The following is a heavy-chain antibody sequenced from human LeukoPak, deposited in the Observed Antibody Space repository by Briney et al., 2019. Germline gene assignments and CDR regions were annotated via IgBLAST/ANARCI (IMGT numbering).Heavy chain of an antibody. Sequence: GESLKISCKGSGYTFSSSWIGWVRQMPGKGLEWMGIIYPGDSDTRYSPSFQGQVTISADKSINTAYLQWSSLKATDTGMYFCARQNGRPYDYWGQGTLVTVSS. CDR2: IYPGDSDT. V-gene: IGHV5-51*01. CDR1: GYTFSSSW. J-gene: IGHJ4*02. CDR3: ARQNGRPYDY.